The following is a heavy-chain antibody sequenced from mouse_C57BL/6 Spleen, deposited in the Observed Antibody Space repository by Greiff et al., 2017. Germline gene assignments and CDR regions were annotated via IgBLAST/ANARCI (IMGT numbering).Heavy chain of an antibody. V-gene: IGHV1-76*01. CDR2: IYPGRGNT. J-gene: IGHJ4*01. CDR1: GYTFTDYY. CDR3: ARTLMDY. Sequence: VQLQQPGAELVRPGASVKLSCKASGYTFTDYYINWVKQRPGQGLEWIARIYPGRGNTYYNEKFKGKATLTAEKSSSTAYMQLSSLTSEDSAVYFYARTLMDYWGQGTSGTVSA.